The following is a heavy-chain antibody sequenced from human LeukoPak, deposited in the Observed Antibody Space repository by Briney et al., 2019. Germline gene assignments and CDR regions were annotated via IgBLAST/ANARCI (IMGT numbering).Heavy chain of an antibody. Sequence: SETLSLTCAVYGGSFSGYYWSWIRQPPGQGLEWIGEINHSGSTNSNPSLKSRVTISVDTSENQFSLKLSSVTAADTAVYYCARSSAVARQYYYYYMDVWGKGTTVTVSS. CDR3: ARSSAVARQYYYYYMDV. CDR2: INHSGST. J-gene: IGHJ6*03. D-gene: IGHD6-19*01. CDR1: GGSFSGYY. V-gene: IGHV4-34*01.